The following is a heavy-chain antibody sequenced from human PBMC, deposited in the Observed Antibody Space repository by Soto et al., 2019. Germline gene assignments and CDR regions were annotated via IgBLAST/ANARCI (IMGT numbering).Heavy chain of an antibody. J-gene: IGHJ6*02. Sequence: GGSLRLSCAASGFTFRSYGMHWVRQAPGKGLEWLAVISNDGTNKYLADSVKGRLTLSRDNSRNTLSLEINNLRPEDTAVYYCGKDTLDCSGGDCPLYYYYPWTSGARGPRSPSP. CDR2: ISNDGTNK. CDR1: GFTFRSYG. D-gene: IGHD2-15*01. V-gene: IGHV3-30*18. CDR3: GKDTLDCSGGDCPLYYYYPWTS.